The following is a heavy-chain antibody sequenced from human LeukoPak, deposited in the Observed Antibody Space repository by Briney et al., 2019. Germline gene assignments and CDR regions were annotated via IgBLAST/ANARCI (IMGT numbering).Heavy chain of an antibody. D-gene: IGHD3-16*01. Sequence: HPGGSLRLSCAASGFTFSSYGMHWVRQAPGKGLEWVAVISYDGSNKYYADSVKGRFTISRDNSKNTLYLQMNSLRAEDTAVYYCAKEESGRGTYYSDYWGQGTLVTVSS. CDR3: AKEESGRGTYYSDY. CDR2: ISYDGSNK. V-gene: IGHV3-30*18. J-gene: IGHJ4*02. CDR1: GFTFSSYG.